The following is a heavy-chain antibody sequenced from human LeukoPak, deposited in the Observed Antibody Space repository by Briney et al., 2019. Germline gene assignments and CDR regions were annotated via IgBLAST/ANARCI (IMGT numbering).Heavy chain of an antibody. CDR1: GDSVSRSDSY. D-gene: IGHD6-13*01. CDR2: FHHSGST. J-gene: IGHJ5*02. CDR3: ARGSSTSWSNWFDP. Sequence: PSETLSLTCSVSGDSVSRSDSYWDWIRQPPGKGLEWIGSFHHSGSTYYNPSLKSRVTISVDTSKNQISLRLSSVTAADTAVYYCARGSSTSWSNWFDPWGQRTLVTVSS. V-gene: IGHV4-39*07.